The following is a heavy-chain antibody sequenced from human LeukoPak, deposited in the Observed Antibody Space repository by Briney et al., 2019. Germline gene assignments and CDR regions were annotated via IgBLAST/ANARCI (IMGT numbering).Heavy chain of an antibody. V-gene: IGHV3-64D*09. D-gene: IGHD3-22*01. CDR3: VKRLAKDAFDI. CDR2: ISSNGGST. Sequence: PGGSLRLPCSASGFSFSSYAMHWVRQAPGKGLEYVSAISSNGGSTNYADSVKGRFTISRDNSKNTLYLQMSSLRAEDTAVYYCVKRLAKDAFDIWGQGTMVTVSS. CDR1: GFSFSSYA. J-gene: IGHJ3*02.